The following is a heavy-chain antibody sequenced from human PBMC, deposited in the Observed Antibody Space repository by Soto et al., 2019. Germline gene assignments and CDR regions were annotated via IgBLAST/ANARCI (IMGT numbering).Heavy chain of an antibody. CDR1: GGSFSGYY. CDR2: INHSGST. D-gene: IGHD6-13*01. V-gene: IGHV4-34*01. J-gene: IGHJ6*02. Sequence: QVQLQQWGAGLLKPSETLSLTCAVYGGSFSGYYWSWIRQPPGKGLAWIGEINHSGSTNYNPSLKIRDTISVDTSKNQSSLKLSSVTAADTAVYYCARVSPGGSWTLYYYYGMDVWGQGSTVTVSS. CDR3: ARVSPGGSWTLYYYYGMDV.